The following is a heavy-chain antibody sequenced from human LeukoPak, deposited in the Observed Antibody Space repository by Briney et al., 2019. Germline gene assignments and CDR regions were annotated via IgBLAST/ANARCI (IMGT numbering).Heavy chain of an antibody. D-gene: IGHD6-19*01. V-gene: IGHV1-46*03. CDR3: ARGIAVPATTVVDY. CDR2: INPSGGST. CDR1: GGTFSSYA. Sequence: GASVKVSCKASGGTFSSYAISWVRQAPGQGLEWMGIINPSGGSTSYAQKFQSRVTMTRDTSTSTVYMELSSLTSEDTAVYYCARGIAVPATTVVDYWGQGTLVTVSS. J-gene: IGHJ4*02.